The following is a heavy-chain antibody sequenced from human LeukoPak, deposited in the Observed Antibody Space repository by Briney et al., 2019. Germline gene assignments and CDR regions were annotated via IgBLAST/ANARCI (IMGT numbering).Heavy chain of an antibody. Sequence: PAGSLRLSCAASGFTFSSYAMSWVRQAPGKGLEWVSAISGRGDRTYYADSVKGRFTISRDNSKNTLYLQMNSLRAEDTAVYYCAKEQSSSGFFDYWGQGTLVTVSS. CDR2: ISGRGDRT. CDR3: AKEQSSSGFFDY. J-gene: IGHJ4*02. D-gene: IGHD6-6*01. V-gene: IGHV3-23*01. CDR1: GFTFSSYA.